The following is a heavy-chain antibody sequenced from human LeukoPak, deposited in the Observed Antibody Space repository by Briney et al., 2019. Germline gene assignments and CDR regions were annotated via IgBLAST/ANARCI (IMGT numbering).Heavy chain of an antibody. CDR3: AKDLSRLAVAGTDY. V-gene: IGHV3-23*01. J-gene: IGHJ4*02. D-gene: IGHD6-19*01. CDR2: ISVSGGST. CDR1: GFTFSSNG. Sequence: AGSLRLSCAASGFTFSSNGMSWVRQAPGKGLEWVSAISVSGGSTYYADSVKGRFTISRDNSKNTLYLQMNSLRAEDTAVYYCAKDLSRLAVAGTDYWGQGTLVTVSS.